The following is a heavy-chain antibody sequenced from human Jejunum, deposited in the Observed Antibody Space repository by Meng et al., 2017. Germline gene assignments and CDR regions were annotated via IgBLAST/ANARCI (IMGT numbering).Heavy chain of an antibody. V-gene: IGHV3-30*01. D-gene: IGHD2-15*01. Sequence: GGSLRLSCAASGFTFSSYAMLWVRQAPGTGLEWVAAISEDGNNKDYADSVKGRFTVSRDNSKNTLDLQMISLREEDTATYYCVRGSVVGATYWFDPWGQGTLVTVSS. CDR3: VRGSVVGATYWFDP. CDR1: GFTFSSYA. J-gene: IGHJ5*02. CDR2: ISEDGNNK.